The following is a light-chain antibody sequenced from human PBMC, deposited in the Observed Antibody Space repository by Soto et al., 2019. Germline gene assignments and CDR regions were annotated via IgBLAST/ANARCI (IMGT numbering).Light chain of an antibody. Sequence: EIVLTQSPGTLSLSPGERATLSCRASHSVSSNYLAWYQQQPGQAPRLLIHGASRRATGIPDRVSGSGSGTDFTLTISRLELEDFAVYYCQQYGTSPYTFGQGTKLEIK. CDR2: GAS. CDR1: HSVSSNY. V-gene: IGKV3-20*01. CDR3: QQYGTSPYT. J-gene: IGKJ2*01.